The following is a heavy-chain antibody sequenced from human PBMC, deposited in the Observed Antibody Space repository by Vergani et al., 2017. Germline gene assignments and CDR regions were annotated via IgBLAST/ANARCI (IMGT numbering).Heavy chain of an antibody. CDR3: AKDLLRSKYFDY. D-gene: IGHD4-17*01. CDR2: ISYDGSNK. Sequence: VQLVESGGGLVQPGRSLRLSCAASGFTFSSYEMNWVRQAPGKGLEWVAVISYDGSNKYYADSVKGRFTISRDNSKNTLFLQMNSLRPEDTAVYYCAKDLLRSKYFDYWGQGTLVTVSS. CDR1: GFTFSSYE. J-gene: IGHJ4*02. V-gene: IGHV3-30*18.